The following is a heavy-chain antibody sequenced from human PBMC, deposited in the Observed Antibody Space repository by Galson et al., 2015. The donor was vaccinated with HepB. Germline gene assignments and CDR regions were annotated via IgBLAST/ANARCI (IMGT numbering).Heavy chain of an antibody. J-gene: IGHJ6*02. CDR2: ISYDGSNK. V-gene: IGHV3-30*04. Sequence: SLRLSCAASGFTFSSYAMHWVRQAPGKGLEWVAVISYDGSNKYYADSVKGRFTISRDNSKNTLYLQMNSLRAEDTAVYYCARGPLAFITMVRGETRYYGMDVWGQGTTVTVSS. CDR3: ARGPLAFITMVRGETRYYGMDV. D-gene: IGHD3-10*01. CDR1: GFTFSSYA.